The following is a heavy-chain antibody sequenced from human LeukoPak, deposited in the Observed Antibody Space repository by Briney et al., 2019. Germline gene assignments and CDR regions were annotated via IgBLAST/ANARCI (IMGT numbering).Heavy chain of an antibody. D-gene: IGHD2-15*01. J-gene: IGHJ4*02. Sequence: SVKVSCRASGGTFSSYAISWVRQAPGQGLEWMGRIIPILGVANYAQNFQGRVTVTADESTGTAYMELSSLRSDDTAIYYCARDNPPYCNGGSCYSYWGQGTLVTVSS. V-gene: IGHV1-69*04. CDR2: IIPILGVA. CDR1: GGTFSSYA. CDR3: ARDNPPYCNGGSCYSY.